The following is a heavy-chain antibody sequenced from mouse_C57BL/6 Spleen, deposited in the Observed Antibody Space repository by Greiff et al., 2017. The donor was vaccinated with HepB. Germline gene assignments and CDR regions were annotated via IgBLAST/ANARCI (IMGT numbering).Heavy chain of an antibody. CDR1: GYTFTSYW. Sequence: VQLQQSGAELVRPGSSVKLSCKASGYTFTSYWMDWVKQRPGQGLEWIGNIYPSDSETHYNQKFKDKATLTVDKSSSTAYMQLSSLTSEDSAVYYCARLGLGHLDYWGQSTTLTVSS. D-gene: IGHD4-1*01. J-gene: IGHJ2*01. V-gene: IGHV1-61*01. CDR2: IYPSDSET. CDR3: ARLGLGHLDY.